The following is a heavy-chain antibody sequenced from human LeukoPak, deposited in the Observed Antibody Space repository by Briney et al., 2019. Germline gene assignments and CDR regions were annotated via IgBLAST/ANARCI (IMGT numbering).Heavy chain of an antibody. CDR2: IYTSGST. Sequence: SETLSLTCTVSGGSISSYYWSWIRQPAGKGLEWIGRIYTSGSTNYNPSLKSRVTMSVDTSKNQFSLKLSSVTAADTAVYYCAIVVVPAAKSGSYFDYWGQGTLVTVSS. V-gene: IGHV4-4*07. CDR1: GGSISSYY. CDR3: AIVVVPAAKSGSYFDY. J-gene: IGHJ4*02. D-gene: IGHD2-2*01.